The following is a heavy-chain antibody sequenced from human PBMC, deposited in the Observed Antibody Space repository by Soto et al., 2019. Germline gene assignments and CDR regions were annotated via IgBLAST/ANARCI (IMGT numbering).Heavy chain of an antibody. D-gene: IGHD3-10*01. CDR3: ARGGITMVRGVIIKRRFDY. Sequence: QVQLQQWGAGLLKPSETLSLTCAVYGGSFSGYYWSWIRQPPGKGLEWIGEINHSGSTNYNPSLKSRATISVDTSKNQFSLKLSSVTAADTAVYYCARGGITMVRGVIIKRRFDYWGQGTLVTVSS. CDR2: INHSGST. V-gene: IGHV4-34*01. CDR1: GGSFSGYY. J-gene: IGHJ4*02.